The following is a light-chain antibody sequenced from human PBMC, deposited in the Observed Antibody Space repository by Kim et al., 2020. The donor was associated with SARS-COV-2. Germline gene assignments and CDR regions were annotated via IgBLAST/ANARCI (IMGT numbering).Light chain of an antibody. J-gene: IGLJ3*02. V-gene: IGLV1-44*01. CDR1: SSNIGTNA. Sequence: QSVVTQPPSASGAPGQRVTISCSGSSSNIGTNAVNWYQQFPGTAPKLVIFENNERPSGVPDRFSGSTSGTSASLAISGLQSEDEADYYCVTWDDDLSVWMFGGGTKLTVL. CDR3: VTWDDDLSVWM. CDR2: ENN.